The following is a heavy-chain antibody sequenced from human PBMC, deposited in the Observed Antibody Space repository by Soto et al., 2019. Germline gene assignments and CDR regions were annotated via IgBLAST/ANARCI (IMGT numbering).Heavy chain of an antibody. D-gene: IGHD4-17*01. CDR3: ARDLDYGDYVFGY. Sequence: ASETLSLTCTVSGGSISSYYWSWIRQPPGKGLEWIGYIYYSGSTNYNPSLKSRVTISVDTSKNQFSLKLSSVTAADTAVYYCARDLDYGDYVFGYWGQGTLVTVSS. J-gene: IGHJ4*02. CDR1: GGSISSYY. CDR2: IYYSGST. V-gene: IGHV4-59*01.